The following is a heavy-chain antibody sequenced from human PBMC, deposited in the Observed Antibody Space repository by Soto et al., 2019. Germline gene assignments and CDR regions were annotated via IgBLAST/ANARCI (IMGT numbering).Heavy chain of an antibody. D-gene: IGHD3-3*01. CDR3: TTGPPVRFLEWLSPKRGGSDFDY. CDR2: IKSKTDGGTT. J-gene: IGHJ4*02. V-gene: IGHV3-15*07. Sequence: GSLRLSCAASGFTFSNAWMNWVRQAPGKGLEWVGRIKSKTDGGTTDYAAPVKGRFTISRDDSKNTLYLQMNSLKTGDTAVYYCTTGPPVRFLEWLSPKRGGSDFDYWGQGTLVTVSS. CDR1: GFTFSNAW.